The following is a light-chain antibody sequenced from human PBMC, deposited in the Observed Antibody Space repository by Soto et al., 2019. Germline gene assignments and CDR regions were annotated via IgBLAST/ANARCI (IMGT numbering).Light chain of an antibody. V-gene: IGLV2-8*01. Sequence: QSALTQPPSASGSPGQSVTISCTGTKNDIGVYDFVSWYQHHPGKAPRLIIYEAVQRPSGVPDRFTGSKSGNTASLTVSGLQAADEVDYFCKSYAGSNTYVFGSGTKVTGL. CDR2: EAV. J-gene: IGLJ1*01. CDR1: KNDIGVYDF. CDR3: KSYAGSNTYV.